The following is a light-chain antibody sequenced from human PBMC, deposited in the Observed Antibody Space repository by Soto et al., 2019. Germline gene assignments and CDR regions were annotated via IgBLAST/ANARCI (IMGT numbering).Light chain of an antibody. V-gene: IGLV2-14*01. Sequence: QSALTQPASVSGSPGQSITISCTGTRSDVGGYNFVSWYQQHPGKAPKLMIYDVSNRPTRVANRFSGSKSGNTASLTISGLQAEDEADDYCSSYRSSSTGVFGTGTQLTGL. CDR3: SSYRSSSTGV. CDR1: RSDVGGYNF. J-gene: IGLJ1*01. CDR2: DVS.